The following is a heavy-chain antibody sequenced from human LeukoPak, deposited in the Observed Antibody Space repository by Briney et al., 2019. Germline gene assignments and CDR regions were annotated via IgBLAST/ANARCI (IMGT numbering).Heavy chain of an antibody. CDR2: ISYDGSDK. Sequence: GGSLRLSCAASGFTFSSYAMHWVRQAPGKGLEWVAVISYDGSDKYYADSVKGRFTISRDNSKNTLYLQMNSLRAEDTAVYYCARRSGSYYYYYYYYMDVWGKGTTVTVSS. CDR3: ARRSGSYYYYYYYYMDV. V-gene: IGHV3-30*04. D-gene: IGHD1-26*01. J-gene: IGHJ6*03. CDR1: GFTFSSYA.